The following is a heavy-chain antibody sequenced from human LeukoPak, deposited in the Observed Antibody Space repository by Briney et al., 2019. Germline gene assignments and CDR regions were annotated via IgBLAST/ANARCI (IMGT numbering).Heavy chain of an antibody. CDR3: AKENSYGSANDY. D-gene: IGHD5-18*01. J-gene: IGHJ4*02. Sequence: GGSLRLSRAASGFTFSSYGMHWVRQAPGKGLEWAAFILYDGSNKYYADSVKGRFTISRDNSKNTLYLQMNSLRAEDMAVYYCAKENSYGSANDYWGQGTLVTVSS. V-gene: IGHV3-30*02. CDR1: GFTFSSYG. CDR2: ILYDGSNK.